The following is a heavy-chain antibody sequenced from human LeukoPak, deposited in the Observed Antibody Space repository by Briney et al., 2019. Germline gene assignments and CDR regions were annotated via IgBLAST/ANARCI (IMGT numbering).Heavy chain of an antibody. CDR2: ISSSNSYI. CDR3: ARDPLYDILTAPTGLVDY. J-gene: IGHJ4*02. CDR1: GFTFSSYS. V-gene: IGHV3-21*01. D-gene: IGHD3-9*01. Sequence: GGSLRLSCAASGFTFSSYSMNWVRQAPGKGLEWVSSISSSNSYIYYADSVKGRFTISRDNAKNSLYLQMNSLRAEDTAVYYCARDPLYDILTAPTGLVDYWGQGTLVTVSS.